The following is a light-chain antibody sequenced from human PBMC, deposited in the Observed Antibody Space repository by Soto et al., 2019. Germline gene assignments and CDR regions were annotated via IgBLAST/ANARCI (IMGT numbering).Light chain of an antibody. CDR3: QQYSKWPIT. CDR2: GIS. Sequence: MVITQSPAILSVSPGESATLSCSASQMGNSNYLAWYQQHPGQPPRLLIYGISTRATGIPARFSGSGSGTEFSLTISSLQSEDFAVYYCQQYSKWPITFGQGTRLEIK. V-gene: IGKV3-15*01. J-gene: IGKJ5*01. CDR1: QMGNSN.